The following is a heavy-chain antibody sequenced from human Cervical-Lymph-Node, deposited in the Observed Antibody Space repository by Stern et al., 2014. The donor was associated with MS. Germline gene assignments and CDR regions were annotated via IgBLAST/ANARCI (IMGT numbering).Heavy chain of an antibody. Sequence: EVHLVESGGGLVPPGGSLSLSWAASRFTFSDYYIDWVRQTPEKGLGWVARSASKSPRYPTDYAPALIGRFTLSSAASRKFLTLQMESLKIEDTALYYCARGRDSFNAWGQGTLVTVPS. J-gene: IGHJ5*02. V-gene: IGHV3-72*01. D-gene: IGHD3-16*01. CDR1: RFTFSDYY. CDR3: ARGRDSFNA. CDR2: SASKSPRYPT.